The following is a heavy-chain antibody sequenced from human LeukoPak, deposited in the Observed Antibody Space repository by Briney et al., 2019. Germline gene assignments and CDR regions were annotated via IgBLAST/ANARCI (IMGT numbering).Heavy chain of an antibody. Sequence: PSETLSLTCTVSGGSVSSYYWSWIRQPPGKGLEWIGNIYYSGSTNYNPSLKSRVTISVDTSKNQFSLKLSSVTAADTAVYYCTRGSIAYYYMDVWGKGTTVTISS. V-gene: IGHV4-59*02. CDR2: IYYSGST. CDR3: TRGSIAYYYMDV. J-gene: IGHJ6*03. CDR1: GGSVSSYY. D-gene: IGHD3-22*01.